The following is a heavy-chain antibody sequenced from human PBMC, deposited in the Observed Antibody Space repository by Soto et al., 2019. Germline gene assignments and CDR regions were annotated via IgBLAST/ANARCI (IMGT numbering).Heavy chain of an antibody. Sequence: SETLSLTCTVSGGSISSYYWSWIRQPPGKGLEWIGYIYYRGSTNYNPSLKRRVTISGDTSKNQCSLKLSSVTAADTAVYYCARVSRVSRITMIHDYWRQVTMVTVSS. J-gene: IGHJ4*02. CDR1: GGSISSYY. CDR3: ARVSRVSRITMIHDY. CDR2: IYYRGST. V-gene: IGHV4-59*01. D-gene: IGHD3-22*01.